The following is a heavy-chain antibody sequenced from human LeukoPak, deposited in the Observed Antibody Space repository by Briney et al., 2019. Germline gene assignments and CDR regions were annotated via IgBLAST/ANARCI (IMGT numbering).Heavy chain of an antibody. V-gene: IGHV3-23*01. CDR3: AKWKYSNSGIDDY. CDR1: GFTFSSYA. J-gene: IGHJ4*02. Sequence: GGSLRLSCAASGFTFSSYAMSWVRQVPGKGLEWVSVISGSGGNTYYADSVKGRFTISRDNSKNMLYLQMSSLRAEDTAVYYCAKWKYSNSGIDDYWGQGTLVTVSS. D-gene: IGHD6-6*01. CDR2: ISGSGGNT.